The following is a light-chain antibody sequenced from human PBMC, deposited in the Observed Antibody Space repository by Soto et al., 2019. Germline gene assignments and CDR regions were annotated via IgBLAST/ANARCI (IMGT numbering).Light chain of an antibody. J-gene: IGKJ3*01. CDR1: QGISNY. Sequence: DIQMTQSPSSLSASVGDRVTITCRASQGISNYLAWYQQKPGKVPKLLIYAASTLQSGVPSRFSGSGAGTDFTLTIRSLRPEDVATYYCQKYNGAPPFSFGPGTKVDIK. CDR3: QKYNGAPPFS. CDR2: AAS. V-gene: IGKV1-27*01.